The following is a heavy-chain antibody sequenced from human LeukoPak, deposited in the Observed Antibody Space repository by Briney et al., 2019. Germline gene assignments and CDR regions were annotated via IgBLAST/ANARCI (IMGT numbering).Heavy chain of an antibody. V-gene: IGHV3-23*01. D-gene: IGHD2/OR15-2a*01. Sequence: GGSLRLSCAASRFTFNNYAMTWVRQAPGKGLEWVSAISGSGGSTYYADSVKGRFTISRDNSKNTLYLQMNSLRPEDTAVYYCAKAAVYSNRWTPFDDWGQGTLVTVSS. CDR3: AKAAVYSNRWTPFDD. CDR2: ISGSGGST. CDR1: RFTFNNYA. J-gene: IGHJ4*02.